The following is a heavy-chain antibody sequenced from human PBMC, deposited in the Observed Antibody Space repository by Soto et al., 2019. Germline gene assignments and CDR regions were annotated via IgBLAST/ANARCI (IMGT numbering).Heavy chain of an antibody. CDR3: AKSFGSNFLNYFDF. J-gene: IGHJ4*02. Sequence: GGSLRLSCAASGFTFSDYYMSWIRQAPGKGLEWVSYISYNSSYKYYAHSVKGRFTISRDNSMSTLYLQMNSLRAEDTAVYYCAKSFGSNFLNYFDFWGQGTLVTV. CDR1: GFTFSDYY. CDR2: ISYNSSYK. D-gene: IGHD2-15*01. V-gene: IGHV3-11*06.